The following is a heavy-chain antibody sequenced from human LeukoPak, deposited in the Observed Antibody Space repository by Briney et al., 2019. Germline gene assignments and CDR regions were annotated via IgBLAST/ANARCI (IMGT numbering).Heavy chain of an antibody. V-gene: IGHV3-23*01. CDR3: ASWPPYNGLDY. J-gene: IGHJ4*02. D-gene: IGHD3-10*01. CDR1: GFTFYNYG. CDR2: INGSGGRT. Sequence: GGSLRLSCAASGFTFYNYGISWVRQAPGKGLEWLTGINGSGGRTYYADSVRGRFIVSRDNSQNTVNLEIHSLRAEDTAVYYCASWPPYNGLDYWGQGTLVTVSS.